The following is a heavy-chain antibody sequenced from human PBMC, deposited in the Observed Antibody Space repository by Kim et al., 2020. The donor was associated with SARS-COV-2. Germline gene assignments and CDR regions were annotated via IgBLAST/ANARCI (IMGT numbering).Heavy chain of an antibody. D-gene: IGHD6-19*01. CDR1: GFTFSSYW. Sequence: GGSLRLSCAASGFTFSSYWMSWVRQAPGKGLEWVANIKQDGSEKYYVDSVKGRFTISRDNAKNSLYLQMNSLRAEDTAVYYCAREPGAYSSGSYYGMDVWGQGTTVTVSS. J-gene: IGHJ6*02. CDR3: AREPGAYSSGSYYGMDV. CDR2: IKQDGSEK. V-gene: IGHV3-7*03.